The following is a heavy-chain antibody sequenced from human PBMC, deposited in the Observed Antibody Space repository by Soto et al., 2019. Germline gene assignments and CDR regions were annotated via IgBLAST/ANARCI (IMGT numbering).Heavy chain of an antibody. CDR1: GGSISSYY. Sequence: SETLSLTCTVSGGSISSYYWSWIRQPPGKGLEWIGYIYYSGSTNYNPSLKSRVTISVDTSKNQFSLKLSSVTAADTAVYYCARPDLDLRYFDYWGQGTLVTVSS. CDR2: IYYSGST. J-gene: IGHJ4*02. V-gene: IGHV4-59*08. CDR3: ARPDLDLRYFDY.